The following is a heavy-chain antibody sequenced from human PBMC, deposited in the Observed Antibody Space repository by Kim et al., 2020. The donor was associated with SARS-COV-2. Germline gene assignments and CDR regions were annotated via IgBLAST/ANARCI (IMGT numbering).Heavy chain of an antibody. J-gene: IGHJ5*01. Sequence: GGSLRLSCAASGFTFSTYVMSWVRQAPGKGLEWVSTISGSGGTTYSADSVNGRFTISRDNSKNTLYLQMNSLRAEDTAVYYCASPPRRFCCGDSCLNSWG. CDR3: ASPPRRFCCGDSCLNS. V-gene: IGHV3-23*01. CDR2: ISGSGGTT. CDR1: GFTFSTYV. D-gene: IGHD2-15*01.